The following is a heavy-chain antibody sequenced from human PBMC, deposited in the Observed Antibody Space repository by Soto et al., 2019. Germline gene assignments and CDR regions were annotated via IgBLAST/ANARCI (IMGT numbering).Heavy chain of an antibody. CDR2: IYYSGST. Sequence: SETLSLTCTVSGGSISSSSYYWGWIRQPPGKGLEWIGSIYYSGSTYYNPSLKSRVTISVDTSKNQFSLKLSSVTAADTAVYYCASQYSSPFYYYYGMDVWGQGTTVTV. V-gene: IGHV4-39*01. CDR1: GGSISSSSYY. CDR3: ASQYSSPFYYYYGMDV. J-gene: IGHJ6*02. D-gene: IGHD6-6*01.